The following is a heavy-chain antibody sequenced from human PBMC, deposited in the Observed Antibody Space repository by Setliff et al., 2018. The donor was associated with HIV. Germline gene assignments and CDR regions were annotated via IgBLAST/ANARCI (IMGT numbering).Heavy chain of an antibody. J-gene: IGHJ6*04. CDR1: GGSISSSSYY. Sequence: SETLSLTCTVSGGSISSSSYYWGWIRQPPGKGLEWIGSIYYSGSTYYNPSLKSRVTIYVDTSKNQFSLKLSSVTAADTAVYYCARDRSRHYGAGGRLDVWGKGNTVTVSS. CDR3: ARDRSRHYGAGGRLDV. CDR2: IYYSGST. D-gene: IGHD4-17*01. V-gene: IGHV4-39*07.